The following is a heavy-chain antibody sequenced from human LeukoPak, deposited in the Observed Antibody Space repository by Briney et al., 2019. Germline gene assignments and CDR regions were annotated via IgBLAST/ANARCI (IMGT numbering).Heavy chain of an antibody. Sequence: GGSLRLSCAASGFSFSNYAMNWVRQAPGKGLEWVSGISGSGGRTYYADSVKGRFTISRDNSKNTLYLQMNSLRAGDTAVYYCAKAMGATLFDYWGQGTLVTVSS. V-gene: IGHV3-23*01. CDR2: ISGSGGRT. CDR3: AKAMGATLFDY. CDR1: GFSFSNYA. J-gene: IGHJ4*02. D-gene: IGHD1-26*01.